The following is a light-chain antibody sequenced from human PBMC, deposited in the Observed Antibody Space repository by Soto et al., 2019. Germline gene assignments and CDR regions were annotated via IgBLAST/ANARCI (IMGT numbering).Light chain of an antibody. CDR3: AAWDDTLNSLL. J-gene: IGLJ2*01. CDR2: RNN. Sequence: QSALTQPPSASGTPGQRVTISCSGHSSNIETNYVYWYQQLPGTAPKLLIYRNNQRPSGVPDRFSASKSGTSASLAISGLRSEDEAHYYCAAWDDTLNSLLFGGGTKVNVL. V-gene: IGLV1-47*01. CDR1: SSNIETNY.